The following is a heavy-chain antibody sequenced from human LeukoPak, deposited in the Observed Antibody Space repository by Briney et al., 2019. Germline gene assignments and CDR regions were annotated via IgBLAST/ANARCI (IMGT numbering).Heavy chain of an antibody. Sequence: GGSLRLSCVASGFSFREYPVHWVRQAPGKGLEWVAVISNDGSNEYDAEFVKGRFTMSRDNSKSTVFLDMNNLRTEDTAVYYCARAQISIISSGQYLDVWGQGTLVTVSS. CDR3: ARAQISIISSGQYLDV. D-gene: IGHD3-9*01. J-gene: IGHJ3*01. V-gene: IGHV3-30-3*01. CDR1: GFSFREYP. CDR2: ISNDGSNE.